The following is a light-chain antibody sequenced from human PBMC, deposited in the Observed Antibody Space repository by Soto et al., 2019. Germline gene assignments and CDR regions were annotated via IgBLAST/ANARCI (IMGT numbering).Light chain of an antibody. CDR2: DTS. V-gene: IGKV3-15*01. CDR3: QQYNNWPPFMYT. Sequence: EILMTQSPPTLSLSPGERATLSCTASQTIYTNLAWYQQKPGQAPRLLIYDTSTRATGIPVRFSGSGSGTEFTPTISSLQSEDFAVYYCQQYNNWPPFMYTFGQGTTVEIK. CDR1: QTIYTN. J-gene: IGKJ2*01.